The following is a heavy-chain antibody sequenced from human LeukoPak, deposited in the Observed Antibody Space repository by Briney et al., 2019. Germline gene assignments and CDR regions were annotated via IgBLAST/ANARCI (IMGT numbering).Heavy chain of an antibody. CDR1: GVSIRSYY. V-gene: IGHV4-59*08. CDR2: SHYTGHT. CDR3: ARHATDSVGGGWFHP. J-gene: IGHJ5*02. Sequence: PETLSLTCSVSGVSIRSYYWSWIRQSPEKGLEWIAYSHYTGHTDYNPSLKSRVTISVDTSKNQVSLKLTSVTAADTAVYYCARHATDSVGGGWFHPWGQGSLVTVSS. D-gene: IGHD5/OR15-5a*01.